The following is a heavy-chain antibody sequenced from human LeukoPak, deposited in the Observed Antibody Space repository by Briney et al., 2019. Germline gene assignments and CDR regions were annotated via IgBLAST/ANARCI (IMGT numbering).Heavy chain of an antibody. Sequence: GGSLRLSCSASGFTFSNYAMHWVRQAPGRGLQYVSAISSSGGSTYYADSVKGRFTISRDNSKNTLYLQMSSLRPEDTAVYYCAKSPKTGFLFDYWGKGTLVTVSS. CDR3: AKSPKTGFLFDY. J-gene: IGHJ4*02. CDR2: ISSSGGST. CDR1: GFTFSNYA. V-gene: IGHV3-64D*06. D-gene: IGHD1-1*01.